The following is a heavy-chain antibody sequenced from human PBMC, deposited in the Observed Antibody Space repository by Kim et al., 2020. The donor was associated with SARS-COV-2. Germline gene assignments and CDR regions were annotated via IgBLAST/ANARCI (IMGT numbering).Heavy chain of an antibody. CDR3: AREGADHFDY. Sequence: RTSDARKFQGRITLTRDTSTSTVYMGLSSLRSEDTSVYYCAREGADHFDYWGQGTLVSVSS. CDR2: RT. J-gene: IGHJ4*02. D-gene: IGHD3-16*01. V-gene: IGHV1-46*01.